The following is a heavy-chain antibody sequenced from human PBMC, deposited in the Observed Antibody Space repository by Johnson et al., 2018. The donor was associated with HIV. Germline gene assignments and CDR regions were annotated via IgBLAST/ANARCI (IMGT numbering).Heavy chain of an antibody. CDR1: GFTFSSYW. J-gene: IGHJ3*01. Sequence: VQLVESGGGLVQPGGSLRLSCAASGFTFSSYWMSWVRQAPGKGLEWVANIKQDGSEKYYVDSVKGRFTISRDNAKNSLYLQMNSLRAEESAVYYCAIESISWFTDAFDFWGQGTIVTVSS. D-gene: IGHD6-13*01. CDR3: AIESISWFTDAFDF. V-gene: IGHV3-7*03. CDR2: IKQDGSEK.